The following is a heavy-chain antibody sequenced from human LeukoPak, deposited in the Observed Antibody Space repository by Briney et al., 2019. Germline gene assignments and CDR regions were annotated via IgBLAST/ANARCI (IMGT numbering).Heavy chain of an antibody. D-gene: IGHD5-24*01. V-gene: IGHV3-53*01. J-gene: IGHJ4*02. CDR1: GFTFSSYA. CDR2: FYVGGAT. CDR3: ARGGGYNFFDY. Sequence: PGGSLRLACAASGFTFSSYAMSWVRQAPGKGLEWVSVFYVGGATYYADSVKGRFAISRDNSENTLYLQMKSLRAEDTAVYYCARGGGYNFFDYWGQGTLVTVSS.